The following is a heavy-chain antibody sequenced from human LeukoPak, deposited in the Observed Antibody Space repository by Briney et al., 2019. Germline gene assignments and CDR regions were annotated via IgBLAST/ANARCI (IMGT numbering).Heavy chain of an antibody. CDR3: AKWTGDLAFDY. D-gene: IGHD3/OR15-3a*01. J-gene: IGHJ4*02. CDR2: ISYGGSNR. V-gene: IGHV3-30*18. CDR1: GFTFSSYG. Sequence: GRSLRPSCAASGFTFSSYGMHWVRQAPGKGLEGVAVISYGGSNRYYADSVKGRFTISRDNSKNTLFLQMNSLTAEDTAVYYCAKWTGDLAFDYWGQGTLVTVSS.